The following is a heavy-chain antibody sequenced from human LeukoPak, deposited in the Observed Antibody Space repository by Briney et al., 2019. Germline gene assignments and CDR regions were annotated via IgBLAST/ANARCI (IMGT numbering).Heavy chain of an antibody. V-gene: IGHV4-34*01. CDR1: GGSFSGYY. J-gene: IGHJ6*02. D-gene: IGHD1-1*01. CDR2: INHSGST. CDR3: ASGLAPPYYYYGMDV. Sequence: SETLSLTCAVYGGSFSGYYWSWIRQPPGKGLEWIGEINHSGSTNYNPSLNSRVTISVDTSKNQFSLKLSSVTAADTAVYYCASGLAPPYYYYGMDVWGQGTTVTVSS.